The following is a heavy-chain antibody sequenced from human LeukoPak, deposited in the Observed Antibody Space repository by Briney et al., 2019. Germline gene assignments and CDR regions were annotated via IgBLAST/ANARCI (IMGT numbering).Heavy chain of an antibody. CDR2: MNPNSGNT. Sequence: ASVKVSCKASGYTFTSYDINWVRQATGQGLEWMGWMNPNSGNTGYAQKFQGRVTMTRNSSISTAYMELSSLRSEDTAVYYCARKGGQLRRSYFDYWGQGTLVTVSS. V-gene: IGHV1-8*01. CDR3: ARKGGQLRRSYFDY. CDR1: GYTFTSYD. J-gene: IGHJ4*02. D-gene: IGHD2-2*01.